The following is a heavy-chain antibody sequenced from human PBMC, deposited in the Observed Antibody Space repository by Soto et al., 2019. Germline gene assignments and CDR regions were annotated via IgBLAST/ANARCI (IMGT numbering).Heavy chain of an antibody. Sequence: SETLSLTCAVSGYSISSGYYWGWIRQPPGKGLEWIGSIYHSGSTYYNPSLKSRVTISVDTSKNQFSLKLSSVTAADTAVYYCARVGRSSGMDVWGQGTKVTVSS. CDR3: ARVGRSSGMDV. J-gene: IGHJ6*02. V-gene: IGHV4-38-2*01. CDR1: GYSISSGYY. D-gene: IGHD6-6*01. CDR2: IYHSGST.